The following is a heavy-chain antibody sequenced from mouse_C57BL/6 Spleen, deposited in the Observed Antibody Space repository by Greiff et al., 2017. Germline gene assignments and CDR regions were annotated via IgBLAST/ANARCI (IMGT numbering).Heavy chain of an antibody. J-gene: IGHJ3*01. CDR3: ARYDYDWFAY. CDR1: GYTFTSYW. Sequence: QVQLQQSGAELVRPGSSVKLSCKASGYTFTSYWMDWVKQRPGQGLEWIGNIYPSDSETHYNQKFKDKATLTVDKSSSTAYMQLSSLTSEDSAVYYCARYDYDWFAYWGQGTQVTVSA. D-gene: IGHD2-4*01. CDR2: IYPSDSET. V-gene: IGHV1-61*01.